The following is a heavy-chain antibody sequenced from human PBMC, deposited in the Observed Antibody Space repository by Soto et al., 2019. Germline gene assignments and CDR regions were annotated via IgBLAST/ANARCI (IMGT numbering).Heavy chain of an antibody. D-gene: IGHD2-8*01. CDR3: ARDAQRNGVCYTDYYYGMDV. Sequence: ERRCRTCKVYGGSFSVYYSSWSRQPPGKGLEWIGEINHSGSTNYNPSLKSRVTISVDTSKNQFSLKLSSVTAADTAVYYCARDAQRNGVCYTDYYYGMDVWGQGTTVTV. J-gene: IGHJ6*02. CDR1: GGSFSVYY. CDR2: INHSGST. V-gene: IGHV4-34*01.